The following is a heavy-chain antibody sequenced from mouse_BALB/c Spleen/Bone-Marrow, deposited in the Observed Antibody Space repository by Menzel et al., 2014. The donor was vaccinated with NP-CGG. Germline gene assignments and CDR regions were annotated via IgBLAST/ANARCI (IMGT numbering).Heavy chain of an antibody. V-gene: IGHV7-3*02. CDR1: GFTFTDYY. D-gene: IGHD2-3*01. J-gene: IGHJ4*01. CDR3: ARYDGYSDNAMDY. Sequence: EVQVVESGGGLVQPGSSLRLSCATSGFTFTDYYMNWVRQSPGKALEWLGFIRNKANGYTTEFSASVKGRFTISRDNSQSILYLQMNTLRAEDSATYYCARYDGYSDNAMDYWGQGTSVTVSS. CDR2: IRNKANGYTT.